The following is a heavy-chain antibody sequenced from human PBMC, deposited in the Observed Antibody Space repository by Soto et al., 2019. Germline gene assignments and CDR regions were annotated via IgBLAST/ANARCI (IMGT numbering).Heavy chain of an antibody. Sequence: EVQLVESGGGLVKPGGSLRLSCAASGFTFSSYSMNWVRQAPGKGLEWVSSISSSSSYIYYADSVKGRVTISRDNAKNSLYLQMNSLRAEDTAVYYCARDLTTGTRYFDYWGQGTLVTVSS. J-gene: IGHJ4*02. CDR1: GFTFSSYS. CDR3: ARDLTTGTRYFDY. CDR2: ISSSSSYI. D-gene: IGHD6-13*01. V-gene: IGHV3-21*01.